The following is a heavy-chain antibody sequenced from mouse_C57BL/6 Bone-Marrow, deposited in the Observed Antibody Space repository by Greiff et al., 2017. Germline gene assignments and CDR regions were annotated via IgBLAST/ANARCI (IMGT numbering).Heavy chain of an antibody. Sequence: EVHLVESGPGLVKPSQSLSLTCSVTGYSITSGYYWNWIRQFPGNKLEWMGYISYDGSNNYNPSLKNRISITRDPSKNQFFLKLNSVTTEDTATYYCARDYYGSSYDYWGQGTTLTVSS. V-gene: IGHV3-6*01. CDR2: ISYDGSN. D-gene: IGHD1-1*01. CDR3: ARDYYGSSYDY. J-gene: IGHJ2*01. CDR1: GYSITSGYY.